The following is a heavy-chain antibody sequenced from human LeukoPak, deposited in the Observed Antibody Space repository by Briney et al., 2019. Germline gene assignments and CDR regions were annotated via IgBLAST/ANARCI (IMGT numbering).Heavy chain of an antibody. CDR3: ANDITGGSYGFDY. V-gene: IGHV3-9*01. CDR1: GFTFDDYA. J-gene: IGHJ4*02. Sequence: GRSLRLSCAASGFTFDDYAMHWVRQAPGKGLEWVSGISWNSGSIGYADSVKGRFTISRDNAKNSLYLQMNSLRAEDTALYYCANDITGGSYGFDYWGQGTLVTVSS. CDR2: ISWNSGSI. D-gene: IGHD1-26*01.